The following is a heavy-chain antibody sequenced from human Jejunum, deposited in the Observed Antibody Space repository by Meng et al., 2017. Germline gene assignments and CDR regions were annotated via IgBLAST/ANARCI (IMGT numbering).Heavy chain of an antibody. D-gene: IGHD6-13*01. CDR2: ISSTSSYK. Sequence: ESLKISCAVSGFTFSGYSMNWVRQAPGKGLEWVSYISSTSSYKYYADSAKGRFTISRDNDRNSLYLQMNSLRDEDTAVYYCARVWYSSSWHGAFDIWGQGTMVTVSS. CDR3: ARVWYSSSWHGAFDI. J-gene: IGHJ3*02. V-gene: IGHV3-21*01. CDR1: GFTFSGYS.